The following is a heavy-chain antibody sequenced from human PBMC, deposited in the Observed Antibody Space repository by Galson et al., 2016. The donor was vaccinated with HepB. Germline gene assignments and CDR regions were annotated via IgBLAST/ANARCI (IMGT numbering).Heavy chain of an antibody. V-gene: IGHV3-7*01. D-gene: IGHD2-15*01. CDR3: LADTYAFDL. CDR2: IKEDGSQK. Sequence: SLRLSCAASGFTFSDCWMAWVRQTPGKGLEWVANIKEDGSQKNYVDSVKGRFTISRDNAKRSLYLQMDSLRAEDTAMYYCLADTYAFDLWGQGTMVTVSS. CDR1: GFTFSDCW. J-gene: IGHJ3*01.